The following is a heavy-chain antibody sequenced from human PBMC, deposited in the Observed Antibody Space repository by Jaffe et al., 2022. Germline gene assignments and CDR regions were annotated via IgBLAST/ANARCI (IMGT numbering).Heavy chain of an antibody. Sequence: QVQLVQSGAEVKKPGASVKVSCKASGYTFTGYYMHWVRQAPGQGLEWMGRINPNSGGTNYAQKFQGRVTMTRDTSISTAYMELSRLRSDDTAVYYCARERTYDFWSGYYRVDAFDIWGQGTMVTVSS. CDR2: INPNSGGT. CDR1: GYTFTGYY. CDR3: ARERTYDFWSGYYRVDAFDI. J-gene: IGHJ3*02. D-gene: IGHD3-3*01. V-gene: IGHV1-2*06.